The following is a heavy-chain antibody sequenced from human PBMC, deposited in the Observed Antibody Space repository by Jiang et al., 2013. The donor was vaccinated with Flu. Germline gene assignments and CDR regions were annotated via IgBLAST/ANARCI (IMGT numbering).Heavy chain of an antibody. CDR3: ARTFLRDGYNSNWFDP. J-gene: IGHJ5*02. V-gene: IGHV2-70*11. D-gene: IGHD5-24*01. CDR2: IDWDDDK. Sequence: KPTQTLTLTCTFSGFSLSTSGMCVSWIRQPPGKALEWLARIDWDDDKYYSTSLKTRLTISKDTSKNQVVLTMTNMDPVDTATYYCARTFLRDGYNSNWFDPWGQGTLVTVSS. CDR1: GFSLSTSGMC.